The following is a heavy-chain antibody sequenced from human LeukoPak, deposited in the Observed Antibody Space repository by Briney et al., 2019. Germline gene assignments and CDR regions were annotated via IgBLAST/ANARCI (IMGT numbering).Heavy chain of an antibody. J-gene: IGHJ4*02. D-gene: IGHD3-16*02. CDR2: INHSGST. CDR3: ARGVRRAARRPLDY. CDR1: GGSFSGYY. V-gene: IGHV4-34*01. Sequence: SETLSLTCAVYGGSFSGYYWSWIRQPPGKGLEWIGEINHSGSTNYNPSLKSRVTISVDTSKNQFSLKLSSVTAADTAVYYCARGVRRAARRPLDYWGQGTLVTVSS.